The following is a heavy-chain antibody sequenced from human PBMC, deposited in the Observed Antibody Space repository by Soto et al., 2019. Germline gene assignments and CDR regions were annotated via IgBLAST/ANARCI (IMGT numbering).Heavy chain of an antibody. CDR1: GFTFSSYG. Sequence: GGSLRLSCAASGFTFSSYGMHWVRQAPGKGLEWVAVISYDGSNKYYADSVKGRFTISRDNSKNTLYLQMNRLRAEDTAVYYCAKDPLSGYESYWGQGTLVTVSS. V-gene: IGHV3-30*18. CDR3: AKDPLSGYESY. J-gene: IGHJ4*02. D-gene: IGHD5-12*01. CDR2: ISYDGSNK.